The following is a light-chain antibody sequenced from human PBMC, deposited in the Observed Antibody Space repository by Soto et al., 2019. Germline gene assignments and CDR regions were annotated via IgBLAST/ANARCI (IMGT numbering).Light chain of an antibody. V-gene: IGKV3-15*01. CDR2: DAS. Sequence: EKVMTQSPVTLSVSPGERITLSCRASQSVSSNLAWYQHKPGQAPRLLIYDASTRATGIPARFSGSGSGTEFTLTITSLQSEDFAVYYCQEYNNWPPYAFGQGTKVDIK. CDR1: QSVSSN. J-gene: IGKJ2*01. CDR3: QEYNNWPPYA.